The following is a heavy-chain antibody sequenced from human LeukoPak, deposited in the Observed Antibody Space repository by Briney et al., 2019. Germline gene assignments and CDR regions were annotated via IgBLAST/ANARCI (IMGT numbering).Heavy chain of an antibody. V-gene: IGHV3-7*01. Sequence: GGSLRLSCAASGFTFDDYGMSWVRQAPGKGLEWVANIKQDGSEKYYVDSVKGRFTISRDNAKNSLYLQMNSLRAEDTAVYYCARGYSRYDYWGQGTLVTVSS. J-gene: IGHJ4*02. CDR2: IKQDGSEK. CDR1: GFTFDDYG. CDR3: ARGYSRYDY. D-gene: IGHD6-13*01.